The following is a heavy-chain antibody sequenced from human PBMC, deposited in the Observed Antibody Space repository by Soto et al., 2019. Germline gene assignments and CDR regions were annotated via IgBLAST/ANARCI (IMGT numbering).Heavy chain of an antibody. J-gene: IGHJ6*03. CDR1: GFTFDNYS. Sequence: VQLLESGGGLVQPGGSLRLSCAASGFTFDNYSMRWVRQAPGKGLEWVSAISASGGATYIADSVRGRFTISRDNSKNMLYLQMNSLGAEDTAVYFCARVAADYSMDVWGKGTTVTVSS. CDR2: ISASGGAT. CDR3: ARVAADYSMDV. V-gene: IGHV3-23*01.